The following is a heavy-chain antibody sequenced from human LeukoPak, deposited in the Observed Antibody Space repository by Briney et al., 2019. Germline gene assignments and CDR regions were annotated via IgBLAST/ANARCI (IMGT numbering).Heavy chain of an antibody. D-gene: IGHD3-3*01. Sequence: GSSVKVSCKASGGTFSSYAISWVRQAPGQGLEWMGGIIPIFGTANYAQKFQGRVTITADESTSTAYMDLSSLRSEDTAVYYCARDILRFLEWRPDWFDPWGQGTLVTVSS. V-gene: IGHV1-69*01. CDR2: IIPIFGTA. CDR1: GGTFSSYA. CDR3: ARDILRFLEWRPDWFDP. J-gene: IGHJ5*02.